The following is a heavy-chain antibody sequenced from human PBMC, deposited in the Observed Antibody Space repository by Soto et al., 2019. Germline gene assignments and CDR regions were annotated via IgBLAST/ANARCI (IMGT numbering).Heavy chain of an antibody. CDR1: GGTFSSYT. J-gene: IGHJ4*02. CDR2: IIPILGIA. D-gene: IGHD3-22*01. Sequence: QVQLVQSGAEVKKPGSSVKVSCKASGGTFSSYTISWVRQAPGQGLEWMGRIIPILGIANYAQKFQGRVTIAADKSTSTAYLELSSLRSEDTAVYYCASHDSSGYPYWGQGTLVTVSA. V-gene: IGHV1-69*02. CDR3: ASHDSSGYPY.